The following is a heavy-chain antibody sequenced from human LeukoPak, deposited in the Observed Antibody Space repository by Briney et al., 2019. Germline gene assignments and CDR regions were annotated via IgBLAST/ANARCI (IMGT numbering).Heavy chain of an antibody. CDR1: GYTFTGYY. V-gene: IGHV1-69*05. CDR2: IIPIFGTA. CDR3: ASLRYSVATGDYFDY. D-gene: IGHD5-12*01. Sequence: GASVKVSCKASGYTFTGYYMHWVRQAPGQGLEWMGGIIPIFGTANYAQEFQGRVTITTDESTSTAYMGLSSLRSEDTAVYYCASLRYSVATGDYFDYWGQGTLVTVSS. J-gene: IGHJ4*02.